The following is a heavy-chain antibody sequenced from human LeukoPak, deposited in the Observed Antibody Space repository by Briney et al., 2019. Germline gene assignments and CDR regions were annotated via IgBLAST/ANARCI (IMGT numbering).Heavy chain of an antibody. CDR2: IYGGGTT. V-gene: IGHV3-66*01. Sequence: PGGSLRLSCAASGFTVSNNYMSWVRQAPGKGLEWVSNIYGGGTTHYADSVKGRFTISSDNSKNTLYLQMNSLRAKDTAVYYCARAKQWLGAFDCWGQGTLVTVSS. D-gene: IGHD6-19*01. J-gene: IGHJ4*02. CDR3: ARAKQWLGAFDC. CDR1: GFTVSNNY.